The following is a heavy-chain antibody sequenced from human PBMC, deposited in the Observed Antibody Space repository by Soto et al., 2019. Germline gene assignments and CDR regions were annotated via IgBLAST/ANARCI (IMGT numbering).Heavy chain of an antibody. D-gene: IGHD2-8*01. V-gene: IGHV3-30-3*01. CDR3: AGEVGGTIVLMVYATTSSNWFDP. CDR2: ISYDGSNK. CDR1: GFTFSSYA. J-gene: IGHJ5*02. Sequence: PGGSLRLSCAASGFTFSSYAMHWVRQSPGKGLEWVAVISYDGSNKYYADSVKGRFTISRDNSKNTLYLQMNSLRAEDTAVYYCAGEVGGTIVLMVYATTSSNWFDPWGQGTLVTVSS.